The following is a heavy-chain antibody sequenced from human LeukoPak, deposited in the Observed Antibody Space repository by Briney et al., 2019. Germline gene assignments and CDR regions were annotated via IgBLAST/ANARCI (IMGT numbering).Heavy chain of an antibody. CDR1: GYTFTSYD. J-gene: IGHJ4*02. Sequence: ASVKVSCKASGYTFTSYDINWVRQATGQGLEWMGWMNPNSGNTGYAQKFQGRVTMTRNTSISTAYMELSSLRSEDTAVYYRASSRTTVTSTTFDYWGQGTLVTVSS. D-gene: IGHD4-17*01. V-gene: IGHV1-8*01. CDR3: ASSRTTVTSTTFDY. CDR2: MNPNSGNT.